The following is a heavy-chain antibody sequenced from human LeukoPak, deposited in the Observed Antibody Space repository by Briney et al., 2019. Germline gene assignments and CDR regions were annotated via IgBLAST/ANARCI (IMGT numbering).Heavy chain of an antibody. CDR2: ISAYNGNT. CDR1: GYTCTSYG. Sequence: ASAKVSCKASGYTCTSYGISWVRQAPGQGLEWMGWISAYNGNTNYAQKLQGRVTMTTDTSTSTAYMELRSLRSDDTAVYYCARDVGYDSSGDDAFDIWGQGTMVTVSS. CDR3: ARDVGYDSSGDDAFDI. D-gene: IGHD3-22*01. V-gene: IGHV1-18*01. J-gene: IGHJ3*02.